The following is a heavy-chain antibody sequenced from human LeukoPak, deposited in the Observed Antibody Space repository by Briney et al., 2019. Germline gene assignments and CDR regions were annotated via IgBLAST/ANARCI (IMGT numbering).Heavy chain of an antibody. J-gene: IGHJ4*02. D-gene: IGHD5-18*01. CDR2: TSSSSSYI. V-gene: IGHV3-21*01. CDR1: GFTFSSYS. Sequence: GGSLRLSCAASGFTFSSYSMNWVRQAPGKGLEWVSCTSSSSSYIYYADSVKGRFTISRDNAKNSLYLQMNSLRAEDTAVYYCARILRGYSYGADDYWGQGTLVTVSS. CDR3: ARILRGYSYGADDY.